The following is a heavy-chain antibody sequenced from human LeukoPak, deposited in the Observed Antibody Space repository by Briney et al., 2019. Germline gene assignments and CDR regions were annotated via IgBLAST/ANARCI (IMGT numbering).Heavy chain of an antibody. J-gene: IGHJ4*02. D-gene: IGHD1-26*01. CDR2: IRYDGSNK. Sequence: GGSLRLSCAASGFSFSSYGMHWVRQAPGKGLEWVAFIRYDGSNKYYADSVKGRFTISRDNAKNSLYLQMNSLRAEDTAVYYCAALIIGRPFDYWGQGTLVIVSS. V-gene: IGHV3-30*02. CDR3: AALIIGRPFDY. CDR1: GFSFSSYG.